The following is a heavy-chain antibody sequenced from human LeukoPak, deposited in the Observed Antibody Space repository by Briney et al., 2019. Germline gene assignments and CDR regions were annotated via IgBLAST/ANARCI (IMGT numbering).Heavy chain of an antibody. CDR1: GGSISRGDYY. CDR2: IYYSGST. J-gene: IGHJ4*02. Sequence: PSETLSLTCTVSGGSISRGDYYWSWIRQPPGKGLEWIGYIYYSGSTDYNPSLKSRVTISVDTSKNQFSLKLSSVTAADTAVYYCARESLDTAMEEDYWGQGTLVTVSS. D-gene: IGHD5-18*01. V-gene: IGHV4-30-4*01. CDR3: ARESLDTAMEEDY.